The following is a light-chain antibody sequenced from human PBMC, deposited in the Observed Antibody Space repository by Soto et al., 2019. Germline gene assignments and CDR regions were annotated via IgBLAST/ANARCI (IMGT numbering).Light chain of an antibody. CDR2: LGP. Sequence: DIVMTQSPLSLPVTPGEPASISCRSSQSLLHSNGYNYLVWYLQKPGQSPQILNYLGPNRASGVPDRFSGSGSGTDFTLKINRVAAEDVGVYYCMQTLQTPRTFGQGTKVEIK. CDR3: MQTLQTPRT. J-gene: IGKJ1*01. V-gene: IGKV2-28*01. CDR1: QSLLHSNGYNY.